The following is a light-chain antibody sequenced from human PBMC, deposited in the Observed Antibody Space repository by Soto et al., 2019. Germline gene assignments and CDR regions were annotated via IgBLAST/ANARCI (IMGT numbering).Light chain of an antibody. V-gene: IGKV1-5*03. J-gene: IGKJ2*01. CDR2: KAS. Sequence: DIQMTQSPSTLSASVGDRVTITCRASQSISTWLAWYQQKPGQAPKLLIYKASSLRNGVPSRFSGSGSGTEFTLTIYSLQPDDFASYYCQQYNCYPHTFGQGTKLEIK. CDR3: QQYNCYPHT. CDR1: QSISTW.